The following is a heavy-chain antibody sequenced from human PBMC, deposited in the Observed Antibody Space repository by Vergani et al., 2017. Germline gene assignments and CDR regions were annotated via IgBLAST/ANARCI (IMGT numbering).Heavy chain of an antibody. D-gene: IGHD2-2*03. CDR1: GFTFSSYG. J-gene: IGHJ6*03. Sequence: QVQLVESGGGVVQPGRSLRLSCAASGFTFSSYGMHWVRQAPGKGLEWVVVIWYDGSNKYYADSVKGRFTISRYNSKNTLYLQMNSLRAEDTAVYYCARMNGYCSSTSCYGREDYYYDMDVWGKGTTVTVSS. CDR2: IWYDGSNK. CDR3: ARMNGYCSSTSCYGREDYYYDMDV. V-gene: IGHV3-33*01.